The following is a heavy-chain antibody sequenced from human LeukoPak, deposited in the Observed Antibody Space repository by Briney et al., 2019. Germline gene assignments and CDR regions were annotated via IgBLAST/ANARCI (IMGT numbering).Heavy chain of an antibody. Sequence: PGGSLRLSCAASGFPFSSYSMYWVRQAPGKGLEWVSSISSGTSFIYYADSVKGRFTISRDNAKNSLYLQMNSLRAEDTALYYCARSTYYDFWSGYYLWGQGTLVTVSS. CDR3: ARSTYYDFWSGYYL. CDR2: ISSGTSFI. CDR1: GFPFSSYS. D-gene: IGHD3-3*01. V-gene: IGHV3-21*04. J-gene: IGHJ5*02.